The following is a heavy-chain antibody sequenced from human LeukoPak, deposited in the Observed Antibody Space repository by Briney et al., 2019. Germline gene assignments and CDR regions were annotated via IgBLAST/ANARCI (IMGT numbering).Heavy chain of an antibody. J-gene: IGHJ5*02. D-gene: IGHD1-20*01. V-gene: IGHV3-21*01. CDR3: ARDLTGTTPS. CDR1: GFTFSSYS. CDR2: ISSSSSYI. Sequence: GGSLRLSCVASGFTFSSYSMNWVRQAPGKGLEWVSSISSSSSYIYYADSVKGRFTISRYNAKNSLYLQMNSLRAEDTAVYYCARDLTGTTPSWGQGTLVTVSS.